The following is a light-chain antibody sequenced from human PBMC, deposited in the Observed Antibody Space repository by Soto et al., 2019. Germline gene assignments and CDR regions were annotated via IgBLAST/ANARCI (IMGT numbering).Light chain of an antibody. CDR3: QQYGNSPYT. J-gene: IGKJ2*01. CDR1: QSVSSSY. Sequence: EIVLTQSPATLSLSPGERATLSCGASQSVSSSYLAWYQQKPGLAPRLLIYDASSRATGIPDRFSGSGSGKASTLTISRLEPEDFEGYNCQQYGNSPYTFGQGTKLEIK. CDR2: DAS. V-gene: IGKV3D-20*01.